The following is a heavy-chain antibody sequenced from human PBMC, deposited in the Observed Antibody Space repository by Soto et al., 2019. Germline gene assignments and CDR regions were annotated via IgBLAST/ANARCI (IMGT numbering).Heavy chain of an antibody. CDR2: IGVYNGKT. Sequence: QLVQSGGEVKKPGASVRVSCKASGYTFTKYGITWVRQAPGQGLEWMGWIGVYNGKTNYARKLQGRVIMTADPSARTASMELRSLRSDDTAVYYCSRARYCTSPSCYNHYYYGMDIWGQGTTVSVS. D-gene: IGHD2-2*02. CDR3: SRARYCTSPSCYNHYYYGMDI. J-gene: IGHJ6*02. CDR1: GYTFTKYG. V-gene: IGHV1-18*04.